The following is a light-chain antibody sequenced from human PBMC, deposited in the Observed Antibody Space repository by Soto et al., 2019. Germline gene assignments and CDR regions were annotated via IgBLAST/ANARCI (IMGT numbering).Light chain of an antibody. CDR1: SSDVGSYNL. CDR3: CSYAGSSTYVV. Sequence: QSALTQPASVSGSPGQSITISCTGTSSDVGSYNLVSWYQQHPGKAPQLMIYEGSKRPSGVSNRFSGSKSVNTASLTISGLQAEDEADYYCCSYAGSSTYVVFGGGTKLPVL. CDR2: EGS. V-gene: IGLV2-23*01. J-gene: IGLJ2*01.